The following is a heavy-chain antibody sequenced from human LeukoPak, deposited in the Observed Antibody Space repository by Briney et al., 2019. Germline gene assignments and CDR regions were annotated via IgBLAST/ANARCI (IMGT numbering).Heavy chain of an antibody. CDR3: ARVGSIEADYYYYMDV. CDR1: GYTFTSYG. Sequence: ASVKVSCKASGYTFTSYGISWVRQAPGQGLEWMGWISAYNGNTNYAQKLQARVTMTTDTSTSTAYMELRSLRSDDTAVYYCARVGSIEADYYYYMDVWGKGTTVTISS. V-gene: IGHV1-18*01. J-gene: IGHJ6*03. CDR2: ISAYNGNT. D-gene: IGHD2-15*01.